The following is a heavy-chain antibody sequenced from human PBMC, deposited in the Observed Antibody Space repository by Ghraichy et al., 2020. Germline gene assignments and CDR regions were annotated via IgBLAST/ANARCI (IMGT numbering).Heavy chain of an antibody. Sequence: GGSLRLSCAASGFTFSSYAMSWVRQAPGKGLEWVSAISGSGGSTYYADSVKGRFTISRDNSKNTLYLQMNSLRAEDTAVYYCAKYLEPAQSPQHNWFDPWGQGTLVTVSS. CDR2: ISGSGGST. V-gene: IGHV3-23*01. J-gene: IGHJ5*02. CDR3: AKYLEPAQSPQHNWFDP. D-gene: IGHD1-1*01. CDR1: GFTFSSYA.